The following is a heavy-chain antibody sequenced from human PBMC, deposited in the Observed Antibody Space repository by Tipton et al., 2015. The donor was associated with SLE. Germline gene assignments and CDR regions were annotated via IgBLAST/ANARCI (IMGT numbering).Heavy chain of an antibody. V-gene: IGHV4-61*02. CDR3: TRDRTPDYYYYYMDV. D-gene: IGHD2-15*01. Sequence: TLSLTCTVSGVSISSSRYYSTWSWIRQSAGKGLEWIGRISSTGSTNYNLSLKSRVTMSVDTSKNQFSLRVTSVTAADSAIYYCTRDRTPDYYYYYMDVWGQGTTVTVSS. J-gene: IGHJ6*03. CDR1: GVSISSSRYYST. CDR2: ISSTGST.